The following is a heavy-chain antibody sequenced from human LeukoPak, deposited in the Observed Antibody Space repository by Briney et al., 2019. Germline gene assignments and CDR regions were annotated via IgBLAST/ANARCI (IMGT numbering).Heavy chain of an antibody. CDR3: ARHASGFGD. CDR1: GVSINSRSYY. CDR2: IYYTGST. J-gene: IGHJ4*02. Sequence: SETLSLTCTVSGVSINSRSYYWGWIRQPPGKGLEWIGSIYYTGSTYYNPSLESRITISVDTSKNQFSLKLSSVTAADTAVYYCARHASGFGDWGQGTLVTVSS. D-gene: IGHD3-16*01. V-gene: IGHV4-39*01.